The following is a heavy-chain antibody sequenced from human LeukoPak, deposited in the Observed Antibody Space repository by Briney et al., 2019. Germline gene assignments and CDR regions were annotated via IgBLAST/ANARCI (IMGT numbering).Heavy chain of an antibody. D-gene: IGHD4-23*01. CDR2: IYYSGST. V-gene: IGHV4-59*01. CDR1: GGSISSYY. CDR3: ARLKLTTVVTEDYYGMDV. J-gene: IGHJ6*02. Sequence: SETLSLTCTVSGGSISSYYWSWIRQPPGKGLEWLGYIYYSGSTNYNPSLKSRVTISADPSKNQFSLKLSSVTAADTAVYYCARLKLTTVVTEDYYGMDVWGQGTTVTVSS.